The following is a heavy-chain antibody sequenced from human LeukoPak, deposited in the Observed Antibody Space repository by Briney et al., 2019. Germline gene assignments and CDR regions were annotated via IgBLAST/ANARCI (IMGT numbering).Heavy chain of an antibody. Sequence: GGPLRLSCAASVFSFSSYAMYWVPQAPGKGLEWVAFISYDGSDIYYADSVKGRFILSRDNTKSTVYLQMNSLRADDTAVYYCARDYNYGLDYWGQGTLVTVSS. V-gene: IGHV3-30-3*01. D-gene: IGHD5-18*01. J-gene: IGHJ4*02. CDR1: VFSFSSYA. CDR2: ISYDGSDI. CDR3: ARDYNYGLDY.